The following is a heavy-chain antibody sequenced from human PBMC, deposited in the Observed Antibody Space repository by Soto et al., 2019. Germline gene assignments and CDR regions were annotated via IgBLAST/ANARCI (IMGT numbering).Heavy chain of an antibody. Sequence: QVQLVQSGADVKRPGASVKVSCKASGYTYTNLDINWVRQASGQGLEWMGWMNPHSDTGFAQKFQGRVTLTRDTPTSTVYMELTSLRFDDTAVYYCARYQIGEGFTAWGQGTPVTVSS. CDR1: GYTYTNLD. CDR3: ARYQIGEGFTA. CDR2: MNPHSDT. V-gene: IGHV1-8*01. J-gene: IGHJ5*02.